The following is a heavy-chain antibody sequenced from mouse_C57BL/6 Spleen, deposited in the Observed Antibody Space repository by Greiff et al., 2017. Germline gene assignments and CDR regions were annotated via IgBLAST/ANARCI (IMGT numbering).Heavy chain of an antibody. V-gene: IGHV1-39*01. CDR1: GYSFTDYN. J-gene: IGHJ2*01. CDR2: INPNYGTT. Sequence: VQLKQSGPELVKPGASVKISCKASGYSFTDYNMNWVKQSNGKSLEWIGVINPNYGTTSYNQKFKGKATLTVDQSSSTAYMQLNSLTSEDSAVYYCARSGYYGSPWYFDYWGQGTTLTVSS. D-gene: IGHD1-1*01. CDR3: ARSGYYGSPWYFDY.